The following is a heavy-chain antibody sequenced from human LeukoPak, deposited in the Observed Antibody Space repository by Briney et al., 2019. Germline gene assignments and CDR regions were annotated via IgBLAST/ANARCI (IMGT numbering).Heavy chain of an antibody. J-gene: IGHJ4*02. CDR1: GYTLTEVS. Sequence: AASVKVSCKVSGYTLTEVSIHWVRQAPGKGLEWMGGFDREDNEIMYAQRFQGRVTMTEDASTDTAYLEMSSLRSDDTAVYYCAAATATSFHYVWGSPHYTEEWRDWGQGTLVTVSS. CDR3: AAATATSFHYVWGSPHYTEEWRD. V-gene: IGHV1-24*01. D-gene: IGHD3-16*02. CDR2: FDREDNEI.